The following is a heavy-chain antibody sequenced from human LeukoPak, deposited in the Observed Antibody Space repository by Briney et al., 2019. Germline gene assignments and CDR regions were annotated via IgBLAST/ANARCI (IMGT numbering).Heavy chain of an antibody. Sequence: SQTLSLTFAISGDSVSSNSAAWNWLRQSPSRGLEWLGSTYYRSKWYNDYAVSVKSRITINPDTSKNQFSLQLNSVTPEDTAVYYCAYQILYSSGWYPFDYWGQGTLVTVSS. D-gene: IGHD6-19*01. J-gene: IGHJ4*02. CDR3: AYQILYSSGWYPFDY. V-gene: IGHV6-1*01. CDR1: GDSVSSNSAA. CDR2: TYYRSKWYN.